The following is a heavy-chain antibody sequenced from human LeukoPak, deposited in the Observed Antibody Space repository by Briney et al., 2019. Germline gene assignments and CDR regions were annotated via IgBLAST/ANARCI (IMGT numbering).Heavy chain of an antibody. J-gene: IGHJ4*02. CDR2: TRNKANSYTT. D-gene: IGHD3-16*01. CDR3: TTVIQDY. V-gene: IGHV3-72*01. CDR1: GFTFSDHY. Sequence: GGSLRLSCAASGFTFSDHYMDWVRQAPGKGLEWVGRTRNKANSYTTEYAASVKGRFTISRDDSKNSLYLQMNSLKTEDTAVYYCTTVIQDYWGQGTLVTVSS.